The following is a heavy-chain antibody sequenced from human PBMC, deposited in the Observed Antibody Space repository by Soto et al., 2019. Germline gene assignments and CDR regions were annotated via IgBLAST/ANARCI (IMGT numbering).Heavy chain of an antibody. D-gene: IGHD4-17*01. CDR1: GFGFDEYG. CDR2: INRHGDST. J-gene: IGHJ4*02. V-gene: IGHV3-20*04. Sequence: EVYLVESGEGVVRPGGSLRLSCAASGFGFDEYGMSWVRQGPGKGLEWVSGINRHGDSTGYADSVKGRFTISRDNAKNSLYLQMNGLRAEDTAFYYCARDHRWGYEYGDYGDSWGQGTLVTVSS. CDR3: ARDHRWGYEYGDYGDS.